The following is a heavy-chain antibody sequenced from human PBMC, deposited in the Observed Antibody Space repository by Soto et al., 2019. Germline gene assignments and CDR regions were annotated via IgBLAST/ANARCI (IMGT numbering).Heavy chain of an antibody. D-gene: IGHD3-22*01. CDR2: ISSSSSTI. J-gene: IGHJ1*01. CDR3: AREHYYDSSGPFQH. CDR1: GFTFSSYS. Sequence: GGSLRLSCAASGFTFSSYSMNWVRQAPGKGLEWVSYISSSSSTIYYADSVKGRFTISRDNAKNSLYLQMNSLRDEDTAVYYCAREHYYDSSGPFQHWGQRTLVTVSS. V-gene: IGHV3-48*02.